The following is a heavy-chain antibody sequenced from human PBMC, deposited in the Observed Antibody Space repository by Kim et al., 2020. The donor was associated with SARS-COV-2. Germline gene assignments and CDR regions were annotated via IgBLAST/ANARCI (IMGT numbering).Heavy chain of an antibody. CDR2: ISGSGGST. CDR3: AKVGGGRYCSSTSCHITFDY. Sequence: GGSLRLSCAASGFTFSSYAMSWVRQAPGKGLEWVSAISGSGGSTYYADSVKGRFTISRDNSKNTLYLQMNSLRAEDTAVYYCAKVGGGRYCSSTSCHITFDYWGQGTLVTVSS. D-gene: IGHD2-2*02. J-gene: IGHJ4*02. V-gene: IGHV3-23*01. CDR1: GFTFSSYA.